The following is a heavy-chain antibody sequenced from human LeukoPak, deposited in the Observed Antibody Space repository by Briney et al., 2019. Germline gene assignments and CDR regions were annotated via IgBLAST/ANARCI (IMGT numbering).Heavy chain of an antibody. Sequence: PSETLSLTCTVSGGSISSGDYYWSWIRQPPGKGLECIGHIYYRGRTYYNPSLKSRVTISVDTSKNQFSLKLSSVTAADTAVYYCARAFLTYYYDSSGYYYFDYWGQGTLVTVSS. CDR2: IYYRGRT. CDR1: GGSISSGDYY. J-gene: IGHJ4*02. V-gene: IGHV4-30-4*08. CDR3: ARAFLTYYYDSSGYYYFDY. D-gene: IGHD3-22*01.